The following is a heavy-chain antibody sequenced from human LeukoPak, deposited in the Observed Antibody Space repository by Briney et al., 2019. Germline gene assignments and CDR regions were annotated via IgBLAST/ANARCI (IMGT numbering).Heavy chain of an antibody. CDR2: ISSSSSYI. Sequence: GGSLRLSCAASGFTFSSYSMNWVRQAPGKGLEWVSSISSSSSYIYYADSVKGRFTISRDNAKNSLYLQMNSLRAEDTAVYYCAREDCYGSGSYGLPNWFDPWGQGTLVTVSS. CDR1: GFTFSSYS. V-gene: IGHV3-21*01. J-gene: IGHJ5*02. CDR3: AREDCYGSGSYGLPNWFDP. D-gene: IGHD3-10*01.